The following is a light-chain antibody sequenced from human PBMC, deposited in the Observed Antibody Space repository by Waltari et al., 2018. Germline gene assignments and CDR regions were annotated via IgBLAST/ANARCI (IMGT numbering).Light chain of an antibody. Sequence: QSALTQPASASGSPGQSITISCTVSSTEIGTYNVVSWFQHHPGKAPKLIIYGVTNRPSGVSNRFSGSKSGNTASLTISGLQTEDEADYYCCSYAGSMVFGGGTKLTVL. CDR2: GVT. CDR3: CSYAGSMV. CDR1: STEIGTYNV. V-gene: IGLV2-23*02. J-gene: IGLJ2*01.